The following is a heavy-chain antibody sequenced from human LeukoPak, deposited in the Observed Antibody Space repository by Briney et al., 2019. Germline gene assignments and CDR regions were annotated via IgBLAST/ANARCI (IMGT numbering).Heavy chain of an antibody. J-gene: IGHJ4*02. CDR2: INPSGGST. Sequence: ASVKVSCKASGYTFTGYYMHWVRQAPGQGLEWMGIINPSGGSTSYAQKFQGRVTMTRDTSTSTVYMELSSLRSEDTAVYYCARVYYYGSGSYFEGYYFDYWGQGTLVTVSS. D-gene: IGHD3-10*01. CDR3: ARVYYYGSGSYFEGYYFDY. V-gene: IGHV1-46*01. CDR1: GYTFTGYY.